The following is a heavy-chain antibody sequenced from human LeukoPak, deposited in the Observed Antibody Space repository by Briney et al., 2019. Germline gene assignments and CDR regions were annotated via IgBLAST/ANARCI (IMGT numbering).Heavy chain of an antibody. CDR2: IIPIFGTA. CDR3: ARGGDDERGGAFDI. Sequence: SVKVSCKVSGGTFSSYAISWVRQAPGQGLEWMGRIIPIFGTANYAQKFQGRVTITTDESTSTAYMELSSLRSEDTAVYYCARGGDDERGGAFDIWGQGTMVTVSS. D-gene: IGHD2-21*02. V-gene: IGHV1-69*05. J-gene: IGHJ3*02. CDR1: GGTFSSYA.